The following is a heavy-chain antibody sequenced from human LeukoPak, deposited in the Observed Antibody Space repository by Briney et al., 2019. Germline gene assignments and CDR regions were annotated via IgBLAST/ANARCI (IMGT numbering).Heavy chain of an antibody. D-gene: IGHD4-17*01. CDR1: GWSLSRGGYY. Sequence: SETLSLTCSVFGWSLSRGGYYWNWIRQQPGQGLEWLGYIYHSGSARYSPSFKSRLNMSVDMSRNQFSLNLSSVTAADTAVYFCARGGDYGDYFVYWGQGTLVSVSS. V-gene: IGHV4-31*03. J-gene: IGHJ4*02. CDR2: IYHSGSA. CDR3: ARGGDYGDYFVY.